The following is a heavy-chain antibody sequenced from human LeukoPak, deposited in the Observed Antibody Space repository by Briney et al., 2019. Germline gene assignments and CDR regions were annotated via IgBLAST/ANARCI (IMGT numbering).Heavy chain of an antibody. Sequence: SETLSLTCTVSGGSISSYYWSWIRQPPGKGLEWIGYIYYSGSTNYNPSLKSRVTISVDTSKNQFSLKLSSVTAADTAVYYCARDLVGDYYDSSGYYYPDAFDIWGQGTMVTVSS. J-gene: IGHJ3*02. V-gene: IGHV4-59*12. CDR1: GGSISSYY. CDR2: IYYSGST. CDR3: ARDLVGDYYDSSGYYYPDAFDI. D-gene: IGHD3-22*01.